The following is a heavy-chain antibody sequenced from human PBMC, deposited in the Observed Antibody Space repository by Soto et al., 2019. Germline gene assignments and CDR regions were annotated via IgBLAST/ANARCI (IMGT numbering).Heavy chain of an antibody. V-gene: IGHV3-33*01. D-gene: IGHD3-16*01. CDR3: ARDQRSYGYSD. Sequence: QVQLVESGGGVVQPGRSLRLSCAASGFTFSNSGMHWVRQAPGKGLGWVAVIWYDGSNKYYADSVEGRFTISRDNSKNTLDLQMNSLRVEDTAVYYCARDQRSYGYSDWGQGTLVTVSS. J-gene: IGHJ4*02. CDR2: IWYDGSNK. CDR1: GFTFSNSG.